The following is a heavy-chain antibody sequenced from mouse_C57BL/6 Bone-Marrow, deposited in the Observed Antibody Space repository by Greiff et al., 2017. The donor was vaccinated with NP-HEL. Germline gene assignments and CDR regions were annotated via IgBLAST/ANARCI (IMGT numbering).Heavy chain of an antibody. CDR3: ARSPYYGSSYYFDY. CDR1: GYTFTSYG. V-gene: IGHV1-81*01. CDR2: IYPRSGNT. J-gene: IGHJ2*01. D-gene: IGHD1-1*01. Sequence: QVHVKQSGAELARPGASVKLSCKASGYTFTSYGISWVKQRTGQGLEWIGEIYPRSGNTYYNEKFKGKATLTADKSSSTAYMELRSLTSEDSAVYFCARSPYYGSSYYFDYWGQGTTLTVSS.